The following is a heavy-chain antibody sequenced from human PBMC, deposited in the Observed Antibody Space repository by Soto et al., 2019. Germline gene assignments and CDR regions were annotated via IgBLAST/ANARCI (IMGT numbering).Heavy chain of an antibody. Sequence: SETLSLTCAVYGGSFSGYYWSWIRQPPGKGLEWIGEINHSGSTNYNPSLKSRVTISVDTSKNQFSLKLSSVTAADTAVYYCARGQVYYDSSGHIDYWGQGTLVTVSS. J-gene: IGHJ4*02. CDR2: INHSGST. CDR3: ARGQVYYDSSGHIDY. V-gene: IGHV4-34*01. CDR1: GGSFSGYY. D-gene: IGHD3-22*01.